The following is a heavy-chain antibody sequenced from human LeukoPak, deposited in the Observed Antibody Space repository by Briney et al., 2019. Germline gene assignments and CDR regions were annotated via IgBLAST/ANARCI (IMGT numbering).Heavy chain of an antibody. CDR2: INTDGSST. CDR1: GFTFSSYW. CDR3: ARESRITIFGVVPGAFDI. J-gene: IGHJ3*02. D-gene: IGHD3-3*01. V-gene: IGHV3-74*01. Sequence: GGSLRLSCAASGFTFSSYWMHWVRQAPGKGLVWVSRINTDGSSTSYADSVKGRFTISRDNAKNTLYLQMNSLRAEDTAVYYCARESRITIFGVVPGAFDIWAKGQWSPSLQ.